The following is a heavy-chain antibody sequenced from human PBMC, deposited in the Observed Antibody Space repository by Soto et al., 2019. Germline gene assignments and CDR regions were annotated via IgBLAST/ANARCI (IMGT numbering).Heavy chain of an antibody. CDR1: GGSFSGYY. Sequence: SETLSLTCAVYGGSFSGYYWSWIRQPPGKGLEWIGEINHSGSTNYNPSLKSRVTISVDTSKNQFSLKLSSVTAADTAVYYCASSIDFWSGYRPKNWFDPWGQGTLVTVSS. J-gene: IGHJ5*02. D-gene: IGHD3-3*01. CDR2: INHSGST. V-gene: IGHV4-34*01. CDR3: ASSIDFWSGYRPKNWFDP.